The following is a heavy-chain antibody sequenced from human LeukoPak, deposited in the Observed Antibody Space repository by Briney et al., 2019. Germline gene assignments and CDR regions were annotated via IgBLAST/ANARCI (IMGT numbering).Heavy chain of an antibody. CDR3: AKNSKARGFGEVARYYGMDV. CDR1: GVSFSAFG. V-gene: IGHV3-30*18. D-gene: IGHD3-10*01. J-gene: IGHJ6*02. Sequence: SQRVSCAASGVSFSAFGMHWVRQAPGKGLEWVAVISHDGTEDYYGDSVKGRFTISRDNSRDTLYLQMDSLRAEDTAVYYCAKNSKARGFGEVARYYGMDVWGQGTTVADSS. CDR2: ISHDGTED.